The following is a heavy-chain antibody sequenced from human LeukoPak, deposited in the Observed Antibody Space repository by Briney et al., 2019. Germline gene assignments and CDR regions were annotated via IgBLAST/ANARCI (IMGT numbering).Heavy chain of an antibody. CDR3: ARDARDGYGGNPFDY. D-gene: IGHD4-23*01. CDR2: IRGSGGTT. J-gene: IGHJ4*02. Sequence: PGGSLRLSCAASGFTFSSYTMNWVRQAPGKGLEWVSVIRGSGGTTYYADSVKGRFTISRDNSKNMLYLQMNSLRAEDTAVYYCARDARDGYGGNPFDYWGQGTLVTVSS. CDR1: GFTFSSYT. V-gene: IGHV3-23*01.